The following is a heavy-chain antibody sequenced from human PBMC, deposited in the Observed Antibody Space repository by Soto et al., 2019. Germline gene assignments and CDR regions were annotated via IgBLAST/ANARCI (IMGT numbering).Heavy chain of an antibody. CDR1: GGSISSNY. J-gene: IGHJ6*02. Sequence: LSLTCIVSGGSISSNYWSWIRQPPGKGLEWIGYIYYTGSTNFNPSLKNRVIISVDTSKNQFSLKLSSVTAADTAVYYCARSYPNTIFGVVPSRGLDVWGQGTTVTSP. D-gene: IGHD3-3*01. CDR2: IYYTGST. V-gene: IGHV4-59*01. CDR3: ARSYPNTIFGVVPSRGLDV.